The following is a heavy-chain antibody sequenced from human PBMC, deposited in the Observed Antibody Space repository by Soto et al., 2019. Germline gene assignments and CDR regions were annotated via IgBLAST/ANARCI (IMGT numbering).Heavy chain of an antibody. CDR1: GGSFSDYY. V-gene: IGHV4-34*01. J-gene: IGHJ4*02. CDR2: INHSGST. D-gene: IGHD6-19*01. Sequence: QVQLQQWGAGLLKPSETLSLTCAVYGGSFSDYYWSWIRQPPGKGLEWIGEINHSGSTNYNPSLKSRVTISVDTSKNQFSLKLSSVTAADTAVYYCARAVSPFDYWGQGTLFTVSS. CDR3: ARAVSPFDY.